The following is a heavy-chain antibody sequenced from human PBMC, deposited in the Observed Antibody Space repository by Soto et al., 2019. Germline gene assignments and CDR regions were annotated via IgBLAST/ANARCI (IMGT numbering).Heavy chain of an antibody. CDR1: GYTLTELS. CDR3: ATKATGDCGGDCYVDAFDY. J-gene: IGHJ4*02. D-gene: IGHD2-21*02. V-gene: IGHV1-24*01. CDR2: FDPEDGET. Sequence: ASVKVSCKVSGYTLTELSMHWVRQAPGKGLEWMGGFDPEDGETIYAQKFQGRVTMTEDTSTDTAYMELSSLRSEDTAVYYCATKATGDCGGDCYVDAFDYWGQGTLVTVFS.